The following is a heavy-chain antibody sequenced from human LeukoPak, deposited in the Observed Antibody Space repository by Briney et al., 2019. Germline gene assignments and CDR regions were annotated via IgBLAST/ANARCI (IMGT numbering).Heavy chain of an antibody. V-gene: IGHV4-59*13. CDR2: IYYSGST. CDR3: ARGPSYSSSWYQGFDWFDP. J-gene: IGHJ5*02. CDR1: GGSISSYY. D-gene: IGHD6-13*01. Sequence: SETLSPTCTVSGGSISSYYWSWIRQPPGKGLEWIGYIYYSGSTNYNPSLKSRVTISVDTSKNQFSLKLSSVTAADTAVYYCARGPSYSSSWYQGFDWFDPWGQGTLVTVSS.